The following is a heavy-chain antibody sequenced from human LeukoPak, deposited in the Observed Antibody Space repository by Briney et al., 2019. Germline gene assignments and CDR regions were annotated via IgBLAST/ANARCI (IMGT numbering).Heavy chain of an antibody. D-gene: IGHD2-2*01. CDR3: ARAKDCSSTSCPRAFDI. CDR1: GFTFSTYW. V-gene: IGHV3-74*01. CDR2: INTDGSNT. J-gene: IGHJ3*02. Sequence: PGGSLRLSCAASGFTFSTYWMHWVRQAPGKGLVWVSRINTDGSNTNYADSVKGRFTISRDNAENTLYLQMNSLRAEDTAVYYCARAKDCSSTSCPRAFDIWGQGTMVTVSS.